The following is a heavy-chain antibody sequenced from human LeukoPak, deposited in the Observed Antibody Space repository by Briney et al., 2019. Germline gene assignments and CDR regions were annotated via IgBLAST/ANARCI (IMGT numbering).Heavy chain of an antibody. V-gene: IGHV3-9*01. J-gene: IGHJ4*02. CDR3: AKDSSSGGHYFDY. Sequence: GGSLRLSCAASGFTFDDYAMHWVRQAPGKGLEWVSGISWNSGSIAYADSVRGRLTISRDNVKNSLFLELNSLRPEDTALYYCAKDSSSGGHYFDYWGQGTLLTVSS. D-gene: IGHD6-6*01. CDR1: GFTFDDYA. CDR2: ISWNSGSI.